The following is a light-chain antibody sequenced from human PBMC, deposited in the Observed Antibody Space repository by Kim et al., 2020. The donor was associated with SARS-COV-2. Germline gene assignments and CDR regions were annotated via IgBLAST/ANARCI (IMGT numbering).Light chain of an antibody. Sequence: QAVVTQEPSLTVSQGGTVTLTCASSTGGVTSGHYPYWFQQKPGQAPRPLIYDTTNKHSWTPARFSGSLLGDKAALTLSGAQPEDEADYYCLISYSGARVFGGGTQLTVL. V-gene: IGLV7-46*01. CDR1: TGGVTSGHY. CDR2: DTT. J-gene: IGLJ2*01. CDR3: LISYSGARV.